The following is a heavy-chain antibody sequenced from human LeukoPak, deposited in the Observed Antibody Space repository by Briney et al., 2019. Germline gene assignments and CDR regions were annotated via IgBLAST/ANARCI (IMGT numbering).Heavy chain of an antibody. CDR1: GFTFNTYW. Sequence: GGALRLSCAASGFTFNTYWMHWGRQAPGEGPGWGAHILNDGGRTSYADSVKGRFIISRDNAKNTLPLQMNSLRAEDTAVYYCVRHNYGYDYWGQGTPVTVSS. D-gene: IGHD5-18*01. CDR3: VRHNYGYDY. V-gene: IGHV3-74*01. J-gene: IGHJ4*02. CDR2: ILNDGGRT.